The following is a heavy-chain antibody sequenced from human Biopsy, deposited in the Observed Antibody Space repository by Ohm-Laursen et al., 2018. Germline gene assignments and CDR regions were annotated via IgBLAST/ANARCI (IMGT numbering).Heavy chain of an antibody. V-gene: IGHV1-18*01. CDR1: GYTFSSYG. J-gene: IGHJ3*02. CDR3: ARGGTLVVVPTAVLHSFDI. Sequence: SSVKVSCKSSGYTFSSYGINWVRQAPGQGLEWLGWISTYNGNTNYAQNLQGRVTMTTDTSTSTAYMELRSLRSDDTAVYYCARGGTLVVVPTAVLHSFDIWGQGTMVTVSS. D-gene: IGHD2-2*01. CDR2: ISTYNGNT.